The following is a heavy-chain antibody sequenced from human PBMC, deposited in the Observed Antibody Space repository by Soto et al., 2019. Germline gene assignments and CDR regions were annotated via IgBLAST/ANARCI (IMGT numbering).Heavy chain of an antibody. V-gene: IGHV4-59*08. CDR2: IYYSGST. Sequence: TLSLTCTVSGGSISSYYWSWIRQPPGKGLEWIGYIYYSGSTNYNPSLKSRVTISVDTSKNQFSLKLSSVTAADTAVYYCARHLKQLDAYYYYGMDVWGQGTTVTVSS. CDR1: GGSISSYY. J-gene: IGHJ6*02. D-gene: IGHD6-6*01. CDR3: ARHLKQLDAYYYYGMDV.